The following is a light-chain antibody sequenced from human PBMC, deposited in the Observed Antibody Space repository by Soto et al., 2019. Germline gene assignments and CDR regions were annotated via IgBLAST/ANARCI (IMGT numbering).Light chain of an antibody. CDR3: SSYTGSSTPVV. CDR1: SSDVGGYNY. Sequence: QSVLTQPASVSGSPGQSITIYCTGTSSDVGGYNYVSWYQQHPGKAPKLMIYDVSNRPSGVSNRFSGSKSGNTASLTISGLQAEDEADYYCSSYTGSSTPVVFGGGTKLTVL. J-gene: IGLJ2*01. CDR2: DVS. V-gene: IGLV2-14*01.